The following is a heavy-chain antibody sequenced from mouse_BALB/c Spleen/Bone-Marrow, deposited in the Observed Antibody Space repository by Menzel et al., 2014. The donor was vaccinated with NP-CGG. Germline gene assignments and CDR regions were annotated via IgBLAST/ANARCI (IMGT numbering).Heavy chain of an antibody. D-gene: IGHD2-4*01. CDR2: ISSGGSYT. V-gene: IGHV5-6*01. CDR1: GFTFSSYG. CDR3: ARHDYDEENFDY. Sequence: EVHLVESGGDLVKPGGSLKLSCAASGFTFSSYGMSWVRQTPDKRLEWVATISSGGSYTYYPDSVKGRFTISRDSAKNTLYLQMSSLKSEDTAMYYCARHDYDEENFDYWGQGTTLTVSS. J-gene: IGHJ2*01.